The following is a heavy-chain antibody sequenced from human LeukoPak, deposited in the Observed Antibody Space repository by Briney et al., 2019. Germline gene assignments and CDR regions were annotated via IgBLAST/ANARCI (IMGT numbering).Heavy chain of an antibody. CDR2: ISSSSSYI. CDR3: ATYRQVLLPFES. D-gene: IGHD2-8*02. CDR1: GFTFSSYS. J-gene: IGHJ4*02. V-gene: IGHV3-21*04. Sequence: GGSLRLSCAASGFTFSSYSMNWVRQAPGKGLEWVSSISSSSSYIYYADSVRGRFTISRDNSKSTLSLQMNSLRAEDTAIYYCATYRQVLLPFESWGQGTLVTVSS.